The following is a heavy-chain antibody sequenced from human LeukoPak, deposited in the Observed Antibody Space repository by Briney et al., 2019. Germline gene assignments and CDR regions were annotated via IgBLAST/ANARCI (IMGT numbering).Heavy chain of an antibody. D-gene: IGHD2-15*01. CDR1: GYRFTSYW. Sequence: GESLKISFKGSGYRFTSYWIGWVRPMPGKGLEWMGIIYPGDSDTRYSPSFQGQVTISADKSISTAYLQWSRLKASDTAMYYCARRSDMEDGFDPWGQGTLVTASS. V-gene: IGHV5-51*01. J-gene: IGHJ5*02. CDR3: ARRSDMEDGFDP. CDR2: IYPGDSDT.